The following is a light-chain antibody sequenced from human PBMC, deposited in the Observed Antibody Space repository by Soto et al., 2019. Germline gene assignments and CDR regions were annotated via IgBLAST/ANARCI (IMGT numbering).Light chain of an antibody. V-gene: IGLV6-57*04. CDR2: ESY. Sequence: NFMLTQPHSVSGSPGKTVTISCTRTSGNFAGNSVQWYRQRPGGAPTLVLYESYQRPPGVPAWFSGSIDKSSRSASLTISGLKPDDEGDYYCQSDDTTNFDVVFGGGTKLTVL. CDR1: SGNFAGNS. CDR3: QSDDTTNFDVV. J-gene: IGLJ2*01.